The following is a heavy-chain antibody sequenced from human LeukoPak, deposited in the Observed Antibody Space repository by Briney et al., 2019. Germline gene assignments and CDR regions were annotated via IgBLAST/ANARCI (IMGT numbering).Heavy chain of an antibody. CDR3: ARGRRIAAAGEPVFDF. CDR1: GYTFTSYD. CDR2: MNPNSGNT. J-gene: IGHJ4*02. V-gene: IGHV1-8*01. D-gene: IGHD6-13*01. Sequence: ASVKVSCKASGYTFTSYDINWVRQATGQGLEWMGWMNPNSGNTGYAQKFQGRVTMTRNTSISTAYMELSSLRSEDTAVYYCARGRRIAAAGEPVFDFWGEGTLVTVPS.